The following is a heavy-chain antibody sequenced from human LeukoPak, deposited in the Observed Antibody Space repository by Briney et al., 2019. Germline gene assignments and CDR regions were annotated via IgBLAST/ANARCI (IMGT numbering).Heavy chain of an antibody. V-gene: IGHV4-4*07. J-gene: IGHJ5*02. CDR1: GGSISNYY. Sequence: ASETLSLTCTVSGGSISNYYWSCIRQPAGKGLEWIGRMYSSGSTNYNPSLKSRVTMLADTSKNQLILKLTSATAADTAVYYCARDSDKQPNWFDPWGQGTLVTVSS. CDR3: ARDSDKQPNWFDP. CDR2: MYSSGST. D-gene: IGHD1/OR15-1a*01.